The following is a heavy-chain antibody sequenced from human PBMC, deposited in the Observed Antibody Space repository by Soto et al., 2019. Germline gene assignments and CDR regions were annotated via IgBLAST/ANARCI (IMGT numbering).Heavy chain of an antibody. CDR3: ARDGILAGSQRHESCYNDMYA. Sequence: GASVKVSCKASGYTFTSYGISWVRQAPGQGLEWMGWISAYNGNTNYAQKLQGRVTMTTDTSTSTAYMELRSLRSDDTAVYYCARDGILAGSQRHESCYNDMYAQGQQTTVPISS. D-gene: IGHD1-26*01. CDR1: GYTFTSYG. V-gene: IGHV1-18*01. J-gene: IGHJ6*02. CDR2: ISAYNGNT.